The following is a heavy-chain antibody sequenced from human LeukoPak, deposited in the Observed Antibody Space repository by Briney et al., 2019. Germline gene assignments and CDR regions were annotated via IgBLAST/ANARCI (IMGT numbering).Heavy chain of an antibody. D-gene: IGHD3-9*01. CDR3: ARSEDYDILTGYAADFDY. J-gene: IGHJ4*02. Sequence: GGSLRLSCAASGFTFSSYSMNWVRQAPGKGLEWVSSISSSSSYIYYADSVKGRFTISRDNAKNSLYLQMNSLRAEDTAVYYCARSEDYDILTGYAADFDYWAREPWSPSPQ. CDR1: GFTFSSYS. V-gene: IGHV3-21*01. CDR2: ISSSSSYI.